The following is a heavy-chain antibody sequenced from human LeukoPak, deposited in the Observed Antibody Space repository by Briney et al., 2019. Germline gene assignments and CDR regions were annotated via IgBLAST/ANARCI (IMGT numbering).Heavy chain of an antibody. Sequence: GASVKVSCKASGGTFSSYAISWVRQAPGQGLEWMGGIIPIFGTANYAQKFQGRVTITADESASTAYMELSSLRSEDTAVYYCATTSLYCSSTSCPWHYWGQGTLVTLSS. CDR3: ATTSLYCSSTSCPWHY. CDR2: IIPIFGTA. V-gene: IGHV1-69*13. CDR1: GGTFSSYA. J-gene: IGHJ4*02. D-gene: IGHD2-2*01.